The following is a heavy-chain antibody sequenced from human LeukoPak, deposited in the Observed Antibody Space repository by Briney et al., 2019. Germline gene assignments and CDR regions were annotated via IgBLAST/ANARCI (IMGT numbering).Heavy chain of an antibody. V-gene: IGHV3-23*01. CDR3: AKDPNGDYIGTFDI. D-gene: IGHD4-17*01. Sequence: GGSLRLSCAASGFTVSSNYMSWVRQAPGKGLEWVSSISGSGGSTQYAASVQGRFTISRDNSKNTLYLQMNSLRAEDTAVYYCAKDPNGDYIGTFDIWGQGTMVTVSS. CDR1: GFTVSSNY. CDR2: ISGSGGST. J-gene: IGHJ3*02.